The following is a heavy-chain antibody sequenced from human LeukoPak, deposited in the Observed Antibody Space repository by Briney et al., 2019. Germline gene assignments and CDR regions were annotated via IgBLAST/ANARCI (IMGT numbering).Heavy chain of an antibody. CDR3: ASRGTNDFDC. V-gene: IGHV3-66*01. D-gene: IGHD3-16*01. J-gene: IGHJ4*02. Sequence: GGCLRLSCAASGFTVSSNYMSWVRQAPGKGLEWVSVIYSGGSTYYADSVKDRFTISRDNSKNTLYLQMNSLRAEDTALYYCASRGTNDFDCWGQGTLVTVSS. CDR2: IYSGGST. CDR1: GFTVSSNY.